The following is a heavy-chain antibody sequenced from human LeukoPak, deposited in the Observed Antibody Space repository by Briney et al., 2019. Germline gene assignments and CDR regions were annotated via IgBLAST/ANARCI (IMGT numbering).Heavy chain of an antibody. Sequence: ASVKVSCKSSGYTFTGYYRHWVRQAPEQGLEWMGRINPNSGGTNYAQKFQGRVTMTRETSISTAYMELSRLRSDDTAVYYCARDNAKGEAAAGFWGQGNLVTVSS. CDR2: INPNSGGT. V-gene: IGHV1-2*06. CDR1: GYTFTGYY. D-gene: IGHD6-13*01. J-gene: IGHJ4*02. CDR3: ARDNAKGEAAAGF.